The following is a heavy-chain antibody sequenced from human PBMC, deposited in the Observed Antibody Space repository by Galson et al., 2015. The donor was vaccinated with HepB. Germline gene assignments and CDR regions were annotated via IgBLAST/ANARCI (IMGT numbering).Heavy chain of an antibody. Sequence: SLRLSCAASGFTFSSYAMHWVRQAPGKGLEWVAVISYDGSNKYYADSVKGRFTISRDNSKNTLYLQMNSLRAEDTAVYYCAREDGVVVAATDSDYYYYGMDVWGQGALVTVSS. J-gene: IGHJ6*02. CDR2: ISYDGSNK. V-gene: IGHV3-30-3*01. CDR1: GFTFSSYA. CDR3: AREDGVVVAATDSDYYYYGMDV. D-gene: IGHD2-15*01.